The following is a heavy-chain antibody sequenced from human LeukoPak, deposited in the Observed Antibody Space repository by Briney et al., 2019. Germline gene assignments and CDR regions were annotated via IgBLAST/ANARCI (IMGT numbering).Heavy chain of an antibody. CDR1: GFTFSSYA. V-gene: IGHV3-23*01. J-gene: IGHJ6*03. Sequence: GGSLRLSCAASGFTFSSYAMSWVRQAPGKGLEWVSAISGSGGSTYYADSVKGRFTISRDNSKNTLYLQMNSLRAEDTAVYYCARCRYDILTGYYKDYYYYMDVWGKGTTVTISS. CDR2: ISGSGGST. CDR3: ARCRYDILTGYYKDYYYYMDV. D-gene: IGHD3-9*01.